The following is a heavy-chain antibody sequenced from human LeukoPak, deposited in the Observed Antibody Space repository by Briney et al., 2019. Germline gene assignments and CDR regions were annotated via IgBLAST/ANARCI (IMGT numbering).Heavy chain of an antibody. D-gene: IGHD6-13*01. CDR2: IKSKTDGGTP. Sequence: PGGSLRLSCAASGFTFSNAYMSWVRQAPGKGLEWVGRIKSKTDGGTPDYAAPVKGRFTISRDDSKNTLYLQMNSLKTEDTAVYYCTGVSRSSWYDYWGQGTLVTVSS. CDR1: GFTFSNAY. J-gene: IGHJ4*02. V-gene: IGHV3-15*01. CDR3: TGVSRSSWYDY.